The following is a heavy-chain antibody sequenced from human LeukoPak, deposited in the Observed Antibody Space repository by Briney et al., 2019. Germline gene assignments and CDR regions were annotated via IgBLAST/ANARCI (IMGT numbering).Heavy chain of an antibody. D-gene: IGHD2-15*01. V-gene: IGHV3-23*01. CDR3: AREQGYCSGGSCYYWFDP. CDR1: EFTFSTYV. Sequence: PGGSLRLSCEASEFTFSTYVMNWVRQAPGKGLEWVSSISGNGGTTYYADSVKGRFTISRDNAKNTLYLQMNSLRAEDTAVYYCAREQGYCSGGSCYYWFDPWGQGTLVTVSS. CDR2: ISGNGGTT. J-gene: IGHJ5*02.